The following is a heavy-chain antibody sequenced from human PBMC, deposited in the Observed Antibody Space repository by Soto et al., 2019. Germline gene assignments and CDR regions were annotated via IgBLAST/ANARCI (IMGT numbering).Heavy chain of an antibody. CDR1: GGSISSGDYY. CDR2: IYYNGNT. J-gene: IGHJ6*02. Sequence: SETLSLTCSVSGGSISSGDYYWGWIRQPPGKGLEWIGSIYYNGNTYYNPSLKSRVTISRDTSRNQFSLRLSSVTAADTAVYYCVSRLGYGYAMDVWGQGTTVTVFS. D-gene: IGHD5-12*01. CDR3: VSRLGYGYAMDV. V-gene: IGHV4-39*01.